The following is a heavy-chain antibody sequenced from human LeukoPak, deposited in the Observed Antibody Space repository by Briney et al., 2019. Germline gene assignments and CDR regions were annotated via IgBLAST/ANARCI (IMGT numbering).Heavy chain of an antibody. CDR1: GFTFSSYS. J-gene: IGHJ4*02. D-gene: IGHD3-10*01. V-gene: IGHV3-21*01. Sequence: GGSLRLSCAASGFTFSSYSMNWVRQAPGKGLEWVSSISSSSSYIYYADSVKGRFTISRDNAKNSLYLQMNSLRAEDTAVYYCAIHRGVAVYYFDYWGQGTLVTVSS. CDR3: AIHRGVAVYYFDY. CDR2: ISSSSSYI.